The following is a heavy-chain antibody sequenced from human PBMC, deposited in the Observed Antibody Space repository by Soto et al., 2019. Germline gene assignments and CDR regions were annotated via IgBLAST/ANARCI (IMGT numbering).Heavy chain of an antibody. V-gene: IGHV4-34*01. CDR3: ARGRGDIVVVPAPTARYYYYMDV. CDR1: GGSFSGYY. Sequence: QVQLQQWGAGLLKPSETLSLTCAVYGGSFSGYYWSWIRQPPGKGLEWIGEINHSGSTNYNPSLKSRVTISVDTSKNQFSLKLSSVTAADTAVYYCARGRGDIVVVPAPTARYYYYMDVWGKGTTVTVSS. J-gene: IGHJ6*03. D-gene: IGHD2-2*01. CDR2: INHSGST.